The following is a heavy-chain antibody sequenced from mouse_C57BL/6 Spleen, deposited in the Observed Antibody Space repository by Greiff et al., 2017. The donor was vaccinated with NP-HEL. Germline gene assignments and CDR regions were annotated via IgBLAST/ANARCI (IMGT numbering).Heavy chain of an antibody. J-gene: IGHJ4*01. CDR3: ARRGRDYDEEAMDY. D-gene: IGHD2-4*01. CDR1: GYTFTDYY. CDR2: INPYNGGT. Sequence: VQLQQSGPVLVKPGASVKMSCKASGYTFTDYYMNWVKQSHGKSLEWIGVINPYNGGTSYNQKFKGKATLTVDKSSSTAYMELNSLTSEDSAVYYCARRGRDYDEEAMDYWGQGTSVTVSS. V-gene: IGHV1-19*01.